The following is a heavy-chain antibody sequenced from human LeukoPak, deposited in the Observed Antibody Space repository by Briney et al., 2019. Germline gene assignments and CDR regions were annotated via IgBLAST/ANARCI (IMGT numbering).Heavy chain of an antibody. Sequence: GGSLRLSCAASGFTFSSYAMGWVRQAPGKGLEWVSAISGSGGSTYYADSVKGRFTISRDNSKNTLYLQMNSLRAEDTAVYYCASHSSGWYEEYFQHWGQGTLVTVSS. J-gene: IGHJ1*01. D-gene: IGHD6-19*01. CDR1: GFTFSSYA. V-gene: IGHV3-23*01. CDR3: ASHSSGWYEEYFQH. CDR2: ISGSGGST.